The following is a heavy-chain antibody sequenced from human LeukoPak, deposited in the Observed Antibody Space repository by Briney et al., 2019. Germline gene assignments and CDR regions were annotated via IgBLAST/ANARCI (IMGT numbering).Heavy chain of an antibody. CDR2: IYHSGST. V-gene: IGHV4-4*02. J-gene: IGHJ5*02. Sequence: PSETLSLTCAVSGGSISSSNWWSWVRQPPGKGLEWIGEIYHSGSTNYNPSLKSRVTISVDKSKNQFSLKLSSVTAADTAVYYCARVGVENSSGWYEVGNWFDPWGQGTLVTVSS. CDR3: ARVGVENSSGWYEVGNWFDP. CDR1: GGSISSSNW. D-gene: IGHD6-19*01.